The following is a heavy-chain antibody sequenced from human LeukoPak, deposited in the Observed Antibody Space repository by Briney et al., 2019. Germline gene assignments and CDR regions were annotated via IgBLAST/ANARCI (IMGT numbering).Heavy chain of an antibody. Sequence: GGSLRLSCAASGFTFSDTWMHWVRQAPGKGLVWVSRINSDGSSTSYADSVKGRFTISRDNAKNTLYLQMNSLRAEDTAVYYCASIYSGASGWNFDYWGQGTLVTVSS. J-gene: IGHJ4*02. CDR2: INSDGSST. V-gene: IGHV3-74*01. CDR3: ASIYSGASGWNFDY. CDR1: GFTFSDTW. D-gene: IGHD2-21*01.